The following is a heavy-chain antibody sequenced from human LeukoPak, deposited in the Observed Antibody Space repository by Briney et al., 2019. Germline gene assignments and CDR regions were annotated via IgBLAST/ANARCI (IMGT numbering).Heavy chain of an antibody. D-gene: IGHD3-10*01. CDR1: GFTFSSYA. CDR2: ISGSGGST. Sequence: TGGSLRLSCAASGFTFSSYAMSWVRQAPGKGLEWVSAISGSGGSTYYADSVKGRFTISRDNSKNTLYLQMNSLRAEDTAVYYCAYMRGLYYGIDYWGQGALVTVSS. J-gene: IGHJ4*02. CDR3: AYMRGLYYGIDY. V-gene: IGHV3-23*01.